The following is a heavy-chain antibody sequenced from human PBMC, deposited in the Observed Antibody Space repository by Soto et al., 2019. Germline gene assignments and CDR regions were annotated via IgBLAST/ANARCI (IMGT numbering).Heavy chain of an antibody. D-gene: IGHD2-2*02. CDR1: GGTFGIYA. Sequence: QVQLVQSGAAVSKPGSSVKVSCKESGGTFGIYAIGWVRQAPGQGLEWMGGIIPAFGTTKNAQKFQDRVDMTADESTNTVYMGLRGLGFDDTAVYYCARVPRQMLYGPTRNGMDVWGQGTTLIVS. J-gene: IGHJ6*02. CDR3: ARVPRQMLYGPTRNGMDV. CDR2: IIPAFGTT. V-gene: IGHV1-69*01.